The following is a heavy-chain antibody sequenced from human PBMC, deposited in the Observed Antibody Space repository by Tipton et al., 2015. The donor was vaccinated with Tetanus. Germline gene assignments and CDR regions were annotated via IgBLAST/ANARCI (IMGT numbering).Heavy chain of an antibody. Sequence: TLSLTCTVSGDTVISGGYYWSWIRQHPGKGLEWIGYIYHRGNTYYNPSLKSRVFMSIDTSMNVFSLRLSSATAADTVVYYCARAVGDYYGSGSLESFQYWGHGTLVTVSS. D-gene: IGHD3-10*01. CDR1: GDTVISGGYY. CDR3: ARAVGDYYGSGSLESFQY. V-gene: IGHV4-31*03. CDR2: IYHRGNT. J-gene: IGHJ1*01.